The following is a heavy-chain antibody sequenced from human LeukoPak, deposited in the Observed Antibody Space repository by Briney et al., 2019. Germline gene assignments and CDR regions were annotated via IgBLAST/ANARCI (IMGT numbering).Heavy chain of an antibody. J-gene: IGHJ4*02. D-gene: IGHD4-17*01. CDR2: ISGSSTYI. V-gene: IGHV3-21*01. CDR1: GFTFSSYS. Sequence: GGSLTLSCAASGFTFSSYSMNWVRQAPGEGVEWVSSISGSSTYIYYADSGQGRFTISRDHAKHSVYLQMNSLSTEDTAVYYCARLMTTVTMPDYWGQGTLVTVSS. CDR3: ARLMTTVTMPDY.